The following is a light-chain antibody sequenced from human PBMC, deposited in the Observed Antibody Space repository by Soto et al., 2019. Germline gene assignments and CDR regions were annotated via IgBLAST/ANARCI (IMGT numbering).Light chain of an antibody. Sequence: IQMTQSPSSLSTSVGDRVTITCRASQGISNYLAWYQQKPGKAPKLLIYDASSLEGGVPSRFSGSGSGTEFTLTISGLQPDDFATYYCQQYNSFWWTFGQGTKVDIK. CDR1: QGISNY. CDR2: DAS. CDR3: QQYNSFWWT. J-gene: IGKJ1*01. V-gene: IGKV1-13*02.